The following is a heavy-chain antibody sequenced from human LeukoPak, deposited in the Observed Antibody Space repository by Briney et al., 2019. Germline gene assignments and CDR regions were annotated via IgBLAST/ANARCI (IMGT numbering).Heavy chain of an antibody. CDR3: ARKGAVLQQLVQVLLPKTFDY. D-gene: IGHD6-13*01. CDR1: GGSFSGYY. J-gene: IGHJ4*02. Sequence: PSETLSLTCAVYGGSFSGYYWSWIRQPPGKGLEWIGEINHSGSTNYNPSLKSRVTISVDTSKNHFSLKLSSVTAADTAVYYCARKGAVLQQLVQVLLPKTFDYWGQGTLVTVSS. CDR2: INHSGST. V-gene: IGHV4-34*01.